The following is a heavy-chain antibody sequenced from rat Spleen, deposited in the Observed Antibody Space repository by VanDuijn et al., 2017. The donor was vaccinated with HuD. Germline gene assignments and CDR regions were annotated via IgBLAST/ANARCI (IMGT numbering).Heavy chain of an antibody. J-gene: IGHJ2*01. V-gene: IGHV5-7*01. Sequence: EVQLVESGGGLVQPGRSLKLSCPASGFTFSDYNMAWVRQAPKKGLEWVATISYDGSSTYYRDSVKGRFTISRDNAKSTLYLQMDSLRSEDTATYYCARHSSFDYWGQGVMVTVSS. CDR3: ARHSSFDY. CDR2: ISYDGSST. D-gene: IGHD1-3*01. CDR1: GFTFSDYN.